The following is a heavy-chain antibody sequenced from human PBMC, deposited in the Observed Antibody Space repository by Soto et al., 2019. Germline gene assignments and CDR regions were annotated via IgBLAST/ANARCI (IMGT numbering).Heavy chain of an antibody. D-gene: IGHD3-9*01. CDR2: IRDRPDKYTT. Sequence: VQLVESGGGLAQPGQSLTLSCVASGFTFRDHYMDWVRQAPGKGLEWVGRIRDRPDKYTTEYAASVKDRFIISRDDSKNLLYLHMNSLKTEDSAGYYCNRETINPWFDSWGQGTLVTVSS. J-gene: IGHJ5*01. CDR3: NRETINPWFDS. V-gene: IGHV3-72*01. CDR1: GFTFRDHY.